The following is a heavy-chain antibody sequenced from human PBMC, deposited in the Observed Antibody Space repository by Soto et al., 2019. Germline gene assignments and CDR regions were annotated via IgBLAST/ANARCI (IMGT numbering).Heavy chain of an antibody. J-gene: IGHJ6*03. CDR2: IIPILGIA. CDR1: GGTFSSYT. V-gene: IGHV1-69*02. Sequence: SVKVSCKASGGTFSSYTISWVRQAPGQGLEWMGRIIPILGIANYAQKFQGRVTITADKSTSTAYMELSSLRSEDTAMYYCARLTDDPHTIYYYYYMDVWGKGTTVTVSS. D-gene: IGHD7-27*01. CDR3: ARLTDDPHTIYYYYYMDV.